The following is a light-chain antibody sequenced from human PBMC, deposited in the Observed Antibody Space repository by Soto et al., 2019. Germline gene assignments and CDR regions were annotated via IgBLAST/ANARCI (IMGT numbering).Light chain of an antibody. V-gene: IGKV3-20*01. Sequence: EIVLTQSPGTLSLSPGERATLSCRASQSVSSSYLAWYQQKPGQAPRILIYGESSRATGIPDRFSGSGSGTDLNLTISRLEPEDFAVYYCQKYGSSPQTCGQGTKVDIK. CDR1: QSVSSSY. CDR2: GES. J-gene: IGKJ1*01. CDR3: QKYGSSPQT.